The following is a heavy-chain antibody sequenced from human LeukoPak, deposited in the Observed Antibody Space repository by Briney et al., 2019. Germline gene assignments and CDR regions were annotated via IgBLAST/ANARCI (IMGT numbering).Heavy chain of an antibody. CDR1: GYTFTSYG. Sequence: GASVKVSCKASGYTFTSYGISWVRQAPGQGLEWMGWISAYNGNTNYAQKLQGRVTMTTDTSTSTAYMELRSLRSEDTAVYYCARDRKSSSSGDDAFDIWGQGTMVTVSS. D-gene: IGHD6-6*01. V-gene: IGHV1-18*01. CDR3: ARDRKSSSSGDDAFDI. CDR2: ISAYNGNT. J-gene: IGHJ3*02.